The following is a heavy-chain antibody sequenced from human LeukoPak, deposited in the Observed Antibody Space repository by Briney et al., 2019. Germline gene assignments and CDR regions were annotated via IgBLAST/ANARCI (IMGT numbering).Heavy chain of an antibody. J-gene: IGHJ4*02. CDR1: GFTFSSYS. CDR3: ASGWSEMATIFAY. CDR2: ISSSSSYI. Sequence: GGSLRLSCAASGFTFSSYSMNWVRQAPGKGLEWVSSISSSSSYIYYADSVKGRFTISRDNAKNSLYLQMNSLRAEDTAVYYCASGWSEMATIFAYWGQGTLVTVSS. V-gene: IGHV3-21*01. D-gene: IGHD5-24*01.